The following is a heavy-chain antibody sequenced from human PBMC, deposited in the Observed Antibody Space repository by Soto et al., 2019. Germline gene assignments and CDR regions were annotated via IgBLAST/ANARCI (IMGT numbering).Heavy chain of an antibody. Sequence: GGSLRLSCAASGFTFSSYWMSWVRQAPGKGLEWVANIKQDGSEKYYVDSVKGRFTISRDNAKNSLYLQMNSLRAEDTAVYYCASESYMVRGVLPSYYYGMDVWGQGTTVTVSS. V-gene: IGHV3-7*05. CDR2: IKQDGSEK. CDR1: GFTFSSYW. J-gene: IGHJ6*02. CDR3: ASESYMVRGVLPSYYYGMDV. D-gene: IGHD3-10*01.